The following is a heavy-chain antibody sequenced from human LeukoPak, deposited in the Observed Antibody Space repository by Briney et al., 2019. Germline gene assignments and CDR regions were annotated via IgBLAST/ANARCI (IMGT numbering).Heavy chain of an antibody. CDR2: IIPIFGTA. J-gene: IGHJ4*02. V-gene: IGHV1-69*06. D-gene: IGHD6-13*01. Sequence: SVKVSCKASGGTFSSYAISWVRQAPGQGLEWMGGIIPIFGTANYAQKFQGRVTITADKSTTTAYLELSSLRSEDPAVYYCARSSIIAAAGPYYFDYWGQGTLATVSS. CDR3: ARSSIIAAAGPYYFDY. CDR1: GGTFSSYA.